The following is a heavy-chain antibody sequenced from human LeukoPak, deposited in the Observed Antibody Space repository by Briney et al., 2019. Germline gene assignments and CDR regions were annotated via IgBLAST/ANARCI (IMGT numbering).Heavy chain of an antibody. D-gene: IGHD3-22*01. J-gene: IGHJ4*02. CDR2: MNPNSGNT. V-gene: IGHV1-8*01. CDR1: GYTFTSYD. Sequence: GASVKVSCKASGYTFTSYDINWVRQATGQGLEWMGWMNPNSGNTGYAQKFQGRVTMTRNTSISTAYVELSSLRSEDTAVYYCAVLDSSGYYYDLPFDYWGQGTLVTVSS. CDR3: AVLDSSGYYYDLPFDY.